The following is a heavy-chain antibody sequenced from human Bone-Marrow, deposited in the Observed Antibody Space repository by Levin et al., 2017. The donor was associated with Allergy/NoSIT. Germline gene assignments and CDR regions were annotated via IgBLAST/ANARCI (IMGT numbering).Heavy chain of an antibody. V-gene: IGHV3-64D*06. D-gene: IGHD3-10*01. CDR1: GFTFSRYE. CDR2: ITGNGGTT. Sequence: PGESLKISCSASGFTFSRYEMHWVRQAPGKGLEYVSAITGNGGTTYYADSVKGRFTISRDNSRNTLYLQMTSLRAEDTAMYYCVKVADNYKYYMDVWGKGTTVTVSS. J-gene: IGHJ6*03. CDR3: VKVADNYKYYMDV.